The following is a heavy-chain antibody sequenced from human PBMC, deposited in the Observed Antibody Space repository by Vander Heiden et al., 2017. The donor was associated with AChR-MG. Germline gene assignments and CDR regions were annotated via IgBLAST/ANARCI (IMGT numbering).Heavy chain of an antibody. D-gene: IGHD2-21*02. J-gene: IGHJ3*02. Sequence: QVQLVPSGAAVKKPGASVKVSCKAYGYTFTSYGIRWVRQAPGQGLEWMGWIIAYNGNTDYAQKLQGRVTMTTDTSASTAYMELRSLRSDDTAVYYCASAPSTAYDAFDIWGQGTMVTVSS. CDR2: IIAYNGNT. CDR3: ASAPSTAYDAFDI. V-gene: IGHV1-18*01. CDR1: GYTFTSYG.